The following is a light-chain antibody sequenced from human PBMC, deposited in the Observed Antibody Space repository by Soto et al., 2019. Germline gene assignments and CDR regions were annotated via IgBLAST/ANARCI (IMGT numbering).Light chain of an antibody. Sequence: EVVMTQSPATLSVSPGGKVSLCCRANQTISNTLAWYQQKPGQAPRLLIYAASTRATGVSARFSGSGSGTEFTLTISSLQSEDFAIYYCQQYNNWPPWTFGQGTKVDNK. J-gene: IGKJ1*01. CDR3: QQYNNWPPWT. CDR2: AAS. CDR1: QTISNT. V-gene: IGKV3-15*01.